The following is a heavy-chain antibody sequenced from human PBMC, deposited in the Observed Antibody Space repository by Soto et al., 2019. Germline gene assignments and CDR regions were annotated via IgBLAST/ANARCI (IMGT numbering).Heavy chain of an antibody. Sequence: PGESLQISCKGSGYSFTNYWIGWVRQVPGKGLEWMGIIYPGDSDTRYSPSFQGQVTMSVDKSINTAFLQWSSLKASDSAMYYCATHTSTGYWDCWGQGTLVTVSS. V-gene: IGHV5-51*01. CDR3: ATHTSTGYWDC. J-gene: IGHJ4*02. CDR2: IYPGDSDT. D-gene: IGHD6-13*01. CDR1: GYSFTNYW.